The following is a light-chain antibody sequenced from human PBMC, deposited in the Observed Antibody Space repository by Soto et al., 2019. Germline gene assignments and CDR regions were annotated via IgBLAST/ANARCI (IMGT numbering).Light chain of an antibody. J-gene: IGKJ2*01. CDR2: GAS. V-gene: IGKV3-15*01. CDR3: QQYNNWPPANT. CDR1: QSVSSN. Sequence: EIVMTQSPATLSVSPGERATLSCRASQSVSSNLAWYQQKPGQAPRLLIYGASTRATGFPARFSGSGSGTEFTLTISSLQSEDFAVYYCQQYNNWPPANTFGQGTKLVIK.